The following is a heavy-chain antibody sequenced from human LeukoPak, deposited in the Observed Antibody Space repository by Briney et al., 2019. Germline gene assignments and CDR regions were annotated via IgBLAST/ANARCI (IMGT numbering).Heavy chain of an antibody. Sequence: ASVKVSCKTSGYKFDDYYINWVRQTPGQGYEWLGWINVASGDTRFAQRFQDRVALTRDTSISTAYMELSRLRSDDTAVYYCARDLSIVVVPAAMIYYYMDVWGKGTTVTISS. J-gene: IGHJ6*03. V-gene: IGHV1-2*02. D-gene: IGHD2-2*01. CDR2: INVASGDT. CDR3: ARDLSIVVVPAAMIYYYMDV. CDR1: GYKFDDYY.